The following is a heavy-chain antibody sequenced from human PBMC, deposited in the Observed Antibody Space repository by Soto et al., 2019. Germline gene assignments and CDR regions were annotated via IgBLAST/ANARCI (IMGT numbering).Heavy chain of an antibody. CDR3: ARDVGRVRTQLLFSWFDP. CDR1: GGSISSGGYY. Sequence: QVQLQESGPGLVKPSQTLSLTCTVSGGSISSGGYYWSWIRQHPGKGLEWIGYIYYSGSTYYNPSLKSRVTISVDTYKNQFSLKLSSVTAADTAVYYCARDVGRVRTQLLFSWFDPWGQGTLVTVSS. J-gene: IGHJ5*02. CDR2: IYYSGST. D-gene: IGHD2-2*01. V-gene: IGHV4-31*03.